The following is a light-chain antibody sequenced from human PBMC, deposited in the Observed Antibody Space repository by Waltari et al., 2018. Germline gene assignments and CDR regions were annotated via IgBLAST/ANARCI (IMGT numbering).Light chain of an antibody. Sequence: QSVVTQPASVSGSPGQSISLSCTGTSHDIGANDYVSWYQQHPGRAPQLVIYDVSVRPSGVSIRFSGSKSGNTASLTISGLQAEDEALYYCSSYTLTNPVVFGGGTKLTVL. V-gene: IGLV2-14*03. CDR2: DVS. J-gene: IGLJ2*01. CDR3: SSYTLTNPVV. CDR1: SHDIGANDY.